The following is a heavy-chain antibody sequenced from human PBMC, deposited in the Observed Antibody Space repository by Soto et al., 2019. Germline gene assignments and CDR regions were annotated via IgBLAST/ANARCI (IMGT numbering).Heavy chain of an antibody. Sequence: QVQLQESGPGLVKPSETLSLTCTVSGGSISSYYWSWIRQPPGKGLEWIGYIYYSGSTNYNPSLKSRVTISVDTSKDQFSLKMSYVTDADTAVYYCARAVAAGEKWFDPWGQGTLVTVSS. CDR1: GGSISSYY. J-gene: IGHJ5*02. D-gene: IGHD6-25*01. CDR2: IYYSGST. V-gene: IGHV4-59*01. CDR3: ARAVAAGEKWFDP.